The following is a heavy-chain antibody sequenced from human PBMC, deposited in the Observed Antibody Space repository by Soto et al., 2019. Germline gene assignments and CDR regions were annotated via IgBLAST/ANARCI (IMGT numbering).Heavy chain of an antibody. J-gene: IGHJ4*02. CDR1: GFTFSSYG. Sequence: QVQLVESGGGVVQPGRSLRLSCAASGFTFSSYGMHWVRQAPGKGLELVAVISYDGSNKYYADSVKGRFTISRDNSKNTLYLQMNSLRAEDTAVYYCAKDHRVWGSYRQGADYWGQGTLVTVSS. D-gene: IGHD3-16*02. V-gene: IGHV3-30*18. CDR3: AKDHRVWGSYRQGADY. CDR2: ISYDGSNK.